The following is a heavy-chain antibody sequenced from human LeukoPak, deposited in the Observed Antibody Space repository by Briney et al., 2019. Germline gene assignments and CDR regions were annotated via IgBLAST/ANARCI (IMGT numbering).Heavy chain of an antibody. J-gene: IGHJ4*02. CDR3: ASLTGSQYHFDY. CDR1: GFTFSSYS. D-gene: IGHD2-2*02. CDR2: ISSSSTI. V-gene: IGHV3-48*01. Sequence: PGGSLRLSCAASGFTFSSYSMNWVRQAPGKGLEWISYISSSSTIYYADSVKGRFTISRDNAKNSLYLQMNSLRAEDTAVYYCASLTGSQYHFDYWGQGTLVTVSS.